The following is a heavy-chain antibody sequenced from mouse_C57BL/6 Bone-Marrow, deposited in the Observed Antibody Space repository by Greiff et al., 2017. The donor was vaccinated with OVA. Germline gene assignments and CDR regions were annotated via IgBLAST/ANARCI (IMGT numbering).Heavy chain of an antibody. CDR1: GYTFTSYW. Sequence: VQLQQSGAELAKPGASVKLSCKASGYTFTSYWMYWGKQRPGQGLEWIGYINPSSGYTKYNQKFKDKATLTPDKSSSTANMQLSGLTYEDSAVYYCARDLWDDYWGQGTTLTVSS. D-gene: IGHD4-1*01. J-gene: IGHJ2*01. CDR3: ARDLWDDY. V-gene: IGHV1-7*01. CDR2: INPSSGYT.